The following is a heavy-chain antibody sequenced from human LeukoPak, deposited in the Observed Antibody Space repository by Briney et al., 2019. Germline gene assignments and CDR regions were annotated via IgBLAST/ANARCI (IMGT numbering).Heavy chain of an antibody. Sequence: GGSLRLSCAASGFTVSSNYMSWVRQAPGKGLEWVSVIYSGGSTYYADSVKGRFTISRDNSKNTLYLQMNSLRAEDTAVYYCARMGIAARRKAFDIWGQGTMVTVSS. CDR2: IYSGGST. CDR1: GFTVSSNY. D-gene: IGHD6-6*01. J-gene: IGHJ3*02. CDR3: ARMGIAARRKAFDI. V-gene: IGHV3-53*01.